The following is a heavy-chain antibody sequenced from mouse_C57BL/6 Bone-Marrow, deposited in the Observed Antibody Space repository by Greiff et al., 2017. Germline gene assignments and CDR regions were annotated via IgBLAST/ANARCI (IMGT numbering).Heavy chain of an antibody. J-gene: IGHJ1*03. CDR1: GYAFSSSW. Sequence: QVQLQQSGPELVKPGASVKISCKASGYAFSSSWMNWVKQRPGKGLEWIGRIYPGDGDTNYNGKFKGKATLTADNSSSTAYMQLSSLTSEDAAVYFCAKGYFDVWGTGTTVTVSS. CDR3: AKGYFDV. V-gene: IGHV1-82*01. CDR2: IYPGDGDT.